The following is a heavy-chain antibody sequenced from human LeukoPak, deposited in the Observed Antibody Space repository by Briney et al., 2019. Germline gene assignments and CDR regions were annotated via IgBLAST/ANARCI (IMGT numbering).Heavy chain of an antibody. D-gene: IGHD1-26*01. CDR3: ATDRNSGKYYDY. J-gene: IGHJ4*02. CDR1: GLTFRNYG. Sequence: GGSLRLSCAASGLTFRNYGMHWVRQAPGKGLEWVAVIRYDGSNQYYVDSVKGRFTVSRDSAKNALYLQMNSLRAEDTAVYYCATDRNSGKYYDYWGQGTLVTVSS. V-gene: IGHV3-30*02. CDR2: IRYDGSNQ.